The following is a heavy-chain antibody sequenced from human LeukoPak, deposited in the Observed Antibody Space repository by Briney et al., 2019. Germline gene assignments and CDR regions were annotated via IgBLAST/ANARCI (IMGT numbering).Heavy chain of an antibody. CDR2: ISSSGSTI. V-gene: IGHV3-11*01. D-gene: IGHD2-2*01. CDR1: GFTFSDYY. Sequence: GGSLRLSCAASGFTFSDYYMSWIRQAPGKGLEWVSYISSSGSTIYYADSVKGRFTISRDNAKNSLYLQMNSLRAEDTAVYYCAKVPADPSEPLPPHSFDIWGQGTMVTVSS. CDR3: AKVPADPSEPLPPHSFDI. J-gene: IGHJ3*02.